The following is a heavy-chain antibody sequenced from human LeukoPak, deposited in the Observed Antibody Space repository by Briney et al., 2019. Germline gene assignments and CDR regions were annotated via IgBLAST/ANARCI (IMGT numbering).Heavy chain of an antibody. CDR2: IIPIFGTA. Sequence: GASVKVSCKASGGTFSSYAISWVRQAPGRGLEWMGGIIPIFGTANYAQKFQGRVTITADESTSTAYMELSSLRSEDTAVYYCARGTVGGHYYDSSGYEPNDYWGQGTLVTVSS. CDR3: ARGTVGGHYYDSSGYEPNDY. CDR1: GGTFSSYA. J-gene: IGHJ4*02. V-gene: IGHV1-69*13. D-gene: IGHD3-22*01.